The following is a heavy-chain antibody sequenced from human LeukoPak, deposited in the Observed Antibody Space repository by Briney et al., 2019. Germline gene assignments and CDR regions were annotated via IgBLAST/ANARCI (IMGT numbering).Heavy chain of an antibody. J-gene: IGHJ4*02. CDR3: ARDLRRGSFHY. V-gene: IGHV3-30*04. Sequence: GGSLRLSCAASGFTFSSYAMHWVRQAPGKGLEWVAVISYDGSNKYYADSVKGRFTISRDNSKNTLYLQMNSLRAEDTAVYYCARDLRRGSFHYWGQGTLVTVSS. CDR2: ISYDGSNK. D-gene: IGHD1-14*01. CDR1: GFTFSSYA.